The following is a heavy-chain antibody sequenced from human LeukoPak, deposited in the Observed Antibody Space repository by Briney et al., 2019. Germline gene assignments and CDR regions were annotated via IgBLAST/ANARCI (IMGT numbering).Heavy chain of an antibody. CDR2: ITGGGGST. CDR1: GFTFSTFA. CDR3: AKSSSYSVNSPSAY. D-gene: IGHD4-23*01. J-gene: IGHJ4*02. Sequence: GGSLRLSCAASGFTFSTFAMSWVRQAPGKGLEWVSTITGGGGSTYYADSVKGRFTISRDNSKNTLYLQMNSLRAEDTALYCCAKSSSYSVNSPSAYWGQGTLVTVSS. V-gene: IGHV3-23*01.